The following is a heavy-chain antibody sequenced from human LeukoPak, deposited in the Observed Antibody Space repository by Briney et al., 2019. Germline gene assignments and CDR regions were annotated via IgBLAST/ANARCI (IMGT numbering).Heavy chain of an antibody. J-gene: IGHJ4*02. CDR1: GGSFSGYY. D-gene: IGHD3-10*01. V-gene: IGHV4-34*01. CDR3: ARDTPYYYGSGSYYAPSY. Sequence: SETLSLTCAVYGGSFSGYYWSWIRQPPGKGLEWIGEINHSGSTNYNPSLKSRVTISVDTSKNQFSLKLSSVTAADTAVYYCARDTPYYYGSGSYYAPSYWGQGTLVTVSS. CDR2: INHSGST.